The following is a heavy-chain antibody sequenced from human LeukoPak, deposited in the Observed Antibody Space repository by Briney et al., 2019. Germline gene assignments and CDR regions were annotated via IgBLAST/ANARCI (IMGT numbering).Heavy chain of an antibody. Sequence: QSGGSLRLSCAASGFTFSSYAMSWVRQAPGKGLEWVAVISYDGSNKYYADSVKGRFTISRDNSKNTLYLQMNSLRAEDTAVYYCAGQGLRVMAFDIWGQGTMGTVSS. J-gene: IGHJ3*02. CDR3: AGQGLRVMAFDI. D-gene: IGHD3-16*01. CDR2: ISYDGSNK. V-gene: IGHV3-30*03. CDR1: GFTFSSYA.